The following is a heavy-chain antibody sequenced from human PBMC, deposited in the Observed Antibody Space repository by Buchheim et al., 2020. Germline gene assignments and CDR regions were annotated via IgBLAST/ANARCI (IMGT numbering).Heavy chain of an antibody. CDR3: ARDPGVLWFGELLSHYFDY. Sequence: QVQLVQSGAEVKKPGASVKVSCKASGYTFTSYYMHWVRQAPGQGLEWMGIINPSGGSTSYAQKFQGRVTMTRDTYTSTVYMELSSLRSEDTAVYYCARDPGVLWFGELLSHYFDYWGQGTL. CDR2: INPSGGST. D-gene: IGHD3-10*01. J-gene: IGHJ4*02. V-gene: IGHV1-46*01. CDR1: GYTFTSYY.